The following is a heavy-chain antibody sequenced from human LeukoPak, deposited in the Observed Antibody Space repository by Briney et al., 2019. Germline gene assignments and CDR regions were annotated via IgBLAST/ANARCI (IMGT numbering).Heavy chain of an antibody. D-gene: IGHD3-9*01. CDR2: ITGSGDST. CDR3: AKWGDYDILTGYYVSDF. CDR1: GFIFRNYA. V-gene: IGHV3-23*01. Sequence: GGSLRLSRAASGFIFRNYAMSWVRQAPGKGLEWVSAITGSGDSTYYADSVKGRFTISRGNSKNTLYVEMNTLRAEDTAVYYCAKWGDYDILTGYYVSDFWGQGTLVTVSS. J-gene: IGHJ4*02.